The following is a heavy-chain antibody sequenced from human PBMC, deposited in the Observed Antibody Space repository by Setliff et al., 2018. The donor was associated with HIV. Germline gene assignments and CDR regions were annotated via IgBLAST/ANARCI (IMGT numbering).Heavy chain of an antibody. D-gene: IGHD6-13*01. CDR1: GGTFRKDT. CDR2: IVPVFGPG. Sequence: ASVKVSCKASGGTFRKDTITWVRQAPGQGLEWMGGIVPVFGPGNSAQKFQGRVTITADESTSTVYMEVSSLKSEDTAVYYCARATPGERLVLHYWGQGTLVTVSS. J-gene: IGHJ4*02. V-gene: IGHV1-69*13. CDR3: ARATPGERLVLHY.